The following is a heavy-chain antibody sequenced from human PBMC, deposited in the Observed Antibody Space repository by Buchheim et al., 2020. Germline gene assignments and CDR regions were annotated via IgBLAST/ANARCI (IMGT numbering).Heavy chain of an antibody. CDR2: ITWNSGGT. D-gene: IGHD2-15*01. Sequence: EVQLVESGGGVVRPGESLTLSCVGSGFSFDDYGMAWVRQAPGKGLEWVSVITWNSGGTGYGDSVKGRFTISRDNAKKTLLLHMNSLRVEDTAVYYCARDGRGLDYWGQGTL. V-gene: IGHV3-20*04. CDR3: ARDGRGLDY. J-gene: IGHJ4*02. CDR1: GFSFDDYG.